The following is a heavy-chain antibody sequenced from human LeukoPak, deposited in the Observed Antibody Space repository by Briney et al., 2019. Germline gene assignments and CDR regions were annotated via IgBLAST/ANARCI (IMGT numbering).Heavy chain of an antibody. V-gene: IGHV4-59*01. J-gene: IGHJ6*02. CDR3: ARDLFGNGMDV. CDR2: IYYSGST. CDR1: GGSISSYY. Sequence: SETLSLTCTVSGGSISSYYWSWIRQPPGKGLEWIGYIYYSGSTNYNPSLKSRVTISVDTSKNQFSLKLSSVTAADTAVYYCARDLFGNGMDVWGQGTTVTVSS. D-gene: IGHD2-21*01.